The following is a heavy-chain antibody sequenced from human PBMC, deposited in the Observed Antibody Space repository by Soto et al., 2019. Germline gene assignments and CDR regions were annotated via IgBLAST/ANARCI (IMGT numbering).Heavy chain of an antibody. D-gene: IGHD3-3*01. CDR1: GFIFDRYA. CDR2: IVGSGTTT. CDR3: AKDTTIGSPYFGS. J-gene: IGHJ4*02. Sequence: PGGSLRLSCAASGFIFDRYAMNWVRQAPGKGLEWVSAIVGSGTTTYYADSVKGRFTLSRDNSKSTLYLQMNSLRAEDTAIYYCAKDTTIGSPYFGSWGQGTLVTVSS. V-gene: IGHV3-23*01.